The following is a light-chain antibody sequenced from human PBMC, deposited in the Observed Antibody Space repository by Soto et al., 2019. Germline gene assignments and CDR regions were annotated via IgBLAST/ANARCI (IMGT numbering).Light chain of an antibody. CDR2: GAS. CDR1: QSVSSN. Sequence: EIVMTQSPATLSVSPGERATLSCRASQSVSSNLAWYQQKPGQAPRLLIYGASTRATGSPARFSGSGSGTEFTLTIGSLQSEDFAVYYCQQYNNWPLTFGEGTKVEIK. V-gene: IGKV3-15*01. CDR3: QQYNNWPLT. J-gene: IGKJ1*01.